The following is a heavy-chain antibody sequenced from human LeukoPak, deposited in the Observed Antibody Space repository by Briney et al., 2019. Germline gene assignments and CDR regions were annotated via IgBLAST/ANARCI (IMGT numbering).Heavy chain of an antibody. Sequence: SETLSLTCTVSGGSISSYYWSWIRQPPGKGLEWIGYIYYSGSTNYNPSLKSRVTISVDTSKNQFSLKLSSVTAADTAVYYCARLIIPATAMAHFDYWGQGTLVTVSS. CDR3: ARLIIPATAMAHFDY. V-gene: IGHV4-59*08. J-gene: IGHJ4*02. D-gene: IGHD2-2*01. CDR1: GGSISSYY. CDR2: IYYSGST.